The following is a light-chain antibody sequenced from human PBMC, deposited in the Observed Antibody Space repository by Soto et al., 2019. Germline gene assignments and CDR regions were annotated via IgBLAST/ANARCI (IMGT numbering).Light chain of an antibody. V-gene: IGLV3-21*02. J-gene: IGLJ1*01. CDR3: QVWDTSSDHYV. CDR1: NIGSKS. Sequence: SYELTQPPSVSVAPGQTARISCEGNNIGSKSVHWYQQKPGQAPVLAVYDDGDRPSGIHERFSGSSSGNTATLTMSMVEAGDEADYSCQVWDTSSDHYVFGSWTKVTVL. CDR2: DDG.